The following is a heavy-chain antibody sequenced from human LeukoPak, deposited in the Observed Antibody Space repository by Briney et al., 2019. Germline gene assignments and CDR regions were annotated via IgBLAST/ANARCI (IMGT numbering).Heavy chain of an antibody. J-gene: IGHJ6*02. Sequence: GRSLRLSCAASGFTFSSYGMHWVRQAPGKGLEWVAVIWNDGSNKYYADSVKGRFTISRDNSKNTLYLQMNSLRAEDTAVYYCAREDIVATSPYYYYYGMDVWGQGTTVTVSS. CDR1: GFTFSSYG. CDR3: AREDIVATSPYYYYYGMDV. V-gene: IGHV3-33*01. D-gene: IGHD5-12*01. CDR2: IWNDGSNK.